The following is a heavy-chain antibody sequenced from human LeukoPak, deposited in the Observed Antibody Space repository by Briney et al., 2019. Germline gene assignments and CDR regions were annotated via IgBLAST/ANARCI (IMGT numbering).Heavy chain of an antibody. J-gene: IGHJ4*02. CDR2: ISYDGSNK. CDR3: ARAHTAMVYYFDD. D-gene: IGHD5-18*01. CDR1: GFTFSSCA. V-gene: IGHV3-30-3*01. Sequence: PGGSLRLSCAASGFTFSSCAKHWVRHAQGKGLELEAVISYDGSNKYYADSVKGRLTISRDNSENTLYLQMNSLRADDTAVYYCARAHTAMVYYFDDWGQGTLVTVSS.